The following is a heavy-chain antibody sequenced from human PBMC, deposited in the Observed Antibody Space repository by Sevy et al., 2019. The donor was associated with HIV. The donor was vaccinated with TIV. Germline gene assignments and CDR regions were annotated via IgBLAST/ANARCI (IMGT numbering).Heavy chain of an antibody. Sequence: ASVKVSCKASGYRFNNYGISWVRQAPGQGPEWLGWIATYNGGTDYSQKLQGRVTVTIDTFISTAYMELRSLRLDDTAVYYCARSEHAIYEMGFDIWGQGTLVTVSS. V-gene: IGHV1-18*01. CDR1: GYRFNNYG. CDR3: ARSEHAIYEMGFDI. CDR2: IATYNGGT. D-gene: IGHD3-9*01. J-gene: IGHJ4*02.